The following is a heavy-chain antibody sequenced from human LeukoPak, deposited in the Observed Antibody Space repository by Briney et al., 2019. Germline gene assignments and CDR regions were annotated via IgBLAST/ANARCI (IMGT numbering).Heavy chain of an antibody. Sequence: GGSLRLSCAASGFTFSGSAMHWVRQASGKGLEWVGRIRSKANSYATAYAASVKGRFTISRDDSKNTAYLQMNSLKTEDTAVYYCTRPYSSGWDYFDYWGQGTLVTVSS. CDR2: IRSKANSYAT. J-gene: IGHJ4*02. CDR1: GFTFSGSA. D-gene: IGHD6-19*01. V-gene: IGHV3-73*01. CDR3: TRPYSSGWDYFDY.